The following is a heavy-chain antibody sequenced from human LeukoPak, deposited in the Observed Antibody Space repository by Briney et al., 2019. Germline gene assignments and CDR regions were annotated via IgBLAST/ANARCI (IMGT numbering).Heavy chain of an antibody. D-gene: IGHD2-15*01. CDR1: GFPFRSYS. CDR2: ITSSVNYM. V-gene: IGHV3-21*01. Sequence: GGSLRLSFAAPGFPFRSYSMNWVRPAPGKGVEWVSSITSSVNYMYYADSVKGRFTISRDNAKNSLYLQMDSLRAEDTALYYCARDRGYCSGGTCYPVYFDYWGQGTLVTVSS. J-gene: IGHJ4*02. CDR3: ARDRGYCSGGTCYPVYFDY.